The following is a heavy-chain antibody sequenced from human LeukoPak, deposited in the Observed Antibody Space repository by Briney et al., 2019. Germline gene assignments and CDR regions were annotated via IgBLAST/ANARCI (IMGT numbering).Heavy chain of an antibody. V-gene: IGHV3-23*01. D-gene: IGHD2-2*01. CDR1: GFTFSSYA. CDR3: ARLMPPVDCSRTSCFGFDY. CDR2: VTSNGGNT. J-gene: IGHJ4*02. Sequence: TGGSLRLSCAASGFTFSSYAMSWVRQAPGKGLEWVSAVTSNGGNTYYADSVKGRFTISRDNSKDTLYLQMNSLRAEDAAVYYCARLMPPVDCSRTSCFGFDYWGQGTLVTVSS.